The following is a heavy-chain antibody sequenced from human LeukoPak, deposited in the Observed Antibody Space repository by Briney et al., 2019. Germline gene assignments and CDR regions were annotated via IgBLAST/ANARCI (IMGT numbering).Heavy chain of an antibody. CDR2: IKTKPNNYAT. V-gene: IGHV3-73*01. J-gene: IGHJ3*02. Sequence: GGSLRLSCAASGFSLSGSAVHWVRLASGKGLEWIGHIKTKPNNYATAYVASVKGRFTISRDDSRNTAFLQMNSLENEDTAVYYCARLRESGLRGYSFFRAFDIWGQGTTVTVSS. CDR1: GFSLSGSA. D-gene: IGHD5-18*01. CDR3: ARLRESGLRGYSFFRAFDI.